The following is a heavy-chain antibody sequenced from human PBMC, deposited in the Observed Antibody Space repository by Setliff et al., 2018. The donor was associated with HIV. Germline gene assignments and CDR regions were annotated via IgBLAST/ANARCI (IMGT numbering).Heavy chain of an antibody. CDR3: ARAMSSSWYIDGFDI. Sequence: PSETLSLTCTVSGGSISGGVHYWSWIRQHPGKGLEWIGYIHYSGSTYDNPSLKRQVTISVDTSKHRLSLKLSSVTAAYAAVYYCARAMSSSWYIDGFDIWGQGTVGTVS. D-gene: IGHD6-13*01. V-gene: IGHV4-31*01. J-gene: IGHJ3*02. CDR1: GGSISGGVHY. CDR2: IHYSGST.